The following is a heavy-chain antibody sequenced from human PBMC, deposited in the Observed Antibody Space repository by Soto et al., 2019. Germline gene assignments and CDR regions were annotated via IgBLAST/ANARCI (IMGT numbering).Heavy chain of an antibody. V-gene: IGHV2-26*01. CDR2: IFSNDEK. D-gene: IGHD6-19*01. J-gene: IGHJ6*03. CDR1: GFSLSNGKVG. Sequence: HVALKESGPVLVKPTETLTLTCTVSGFSLSNGKVGVSWIRQPPGKALEWLAHIFSNDEKSYRTSLKSSLTISEDTSKSQVVLTMTNEDPVDTATYYCARILFGRSVAGGYFYMDVWGKGTTVTVSS. CDR3: ARILFGRSVAGGYFYMDV.